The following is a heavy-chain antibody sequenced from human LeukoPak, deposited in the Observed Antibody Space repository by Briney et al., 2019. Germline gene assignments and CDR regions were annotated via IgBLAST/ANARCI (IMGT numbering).Heavy chain of an antibody. V-gene: IGHV3-33*01. CDR1: GFTFGGYG. CDR2: IAYDGSRA. J-gene: IGHJ4*02. D-gene: IGHD1-14*01. CDR3: TRYNNDPFDY. Sequence: GGSLRLSCAGSGFTFGGYGMHWFRQTPGKGLEWVAVIAYDGSRAFYADSVKGRFTISRDNSKNTMSVQMDDLRAEDTAVYHCTRYNNDPFDYWGQGTLVTVSS.